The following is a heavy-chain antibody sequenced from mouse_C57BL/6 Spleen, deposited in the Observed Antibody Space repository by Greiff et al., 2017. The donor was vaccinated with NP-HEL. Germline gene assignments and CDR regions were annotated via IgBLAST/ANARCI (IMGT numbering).Heavy chain of an antibody. J-gene: IGHJ4*01. CDR3: AREWEVLTVVAHYAMDY. Sequence: VQLQQPGAELVKPGASVKMSCKASGYTFTSYWITWVKQRPGQGLEWIGDIYPGSGSTNYNEKFKSKATLTVDTSSSTAYMQLSSLTSEDSAVYYGAREWEVLTVVAHYAMDYWGQGTSVTVSS. CDR2: IYPGSGST. D-gene: IGHD1-1*01. CDR1: GYTFTSYW. V-gene: IGHV1-55*01.